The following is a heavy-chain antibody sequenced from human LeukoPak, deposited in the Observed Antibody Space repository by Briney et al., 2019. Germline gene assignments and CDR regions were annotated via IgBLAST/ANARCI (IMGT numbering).Heavy chain of an antibody. V-gene: IGHV3-23*01. CDR2: ISARGDGA. CDR1: GFTFSTHP. Sequence: AGGSLRLSCAASGFTFSTHPMGWVRQAPGKGLEWVSGISARGDGAYYAGSVKGRFTISRDNSKNMVYLQMNSLRADDTAVYYCAKSKATSNVAMFDFWGQGILVTVSS. D-gene: IGHD5-12*01. CDR3: AKSKATSNVAMFDF. J-gene: IGHJ4*02.